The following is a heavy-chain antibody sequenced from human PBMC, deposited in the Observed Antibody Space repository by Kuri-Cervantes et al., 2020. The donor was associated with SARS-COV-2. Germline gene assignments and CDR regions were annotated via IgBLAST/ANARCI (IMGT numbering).Heavy chain of an antibody. CDR3: ASSYYYDSSGYIFDY. J-gene: IGHJ4*02. D-gene: IGHD3-22*01. CDR1: GESLSGYY. Sequence: SETLSPTCAFYGESLSGYYWNWIRQPPGKGLEWIGSIYYSGSTYYNPSLKSRVTISVDTSKNQFSLKLSSVTAADTAVYYCASSYYYDSSGYIFDYWGQGTLVTVSS. CDR2: IYYSGST. V-gene: IGHV4-34*01.